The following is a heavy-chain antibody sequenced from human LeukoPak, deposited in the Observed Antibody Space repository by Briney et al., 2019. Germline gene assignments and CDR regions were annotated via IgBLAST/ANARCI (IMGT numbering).Heavy chain of an antibody. V-gene: IGHV1-69*04. D-gene: IGHD3-10*01. J-gene: IGHJ4*02. CDR1: GGTFSSYA. Sequence: SVKVSCKASGGTFSSYAISWVRQAPGQGLEWMGRIIPILGIANYAQKFQGRVTITADKSTSTAYMELSSLRSEDTAVYYCASGGSGSYYVFDYWGQGTLVTVSS. CDR2: IIPILGIA. CDR3: ASGGSGSYYVFDY.